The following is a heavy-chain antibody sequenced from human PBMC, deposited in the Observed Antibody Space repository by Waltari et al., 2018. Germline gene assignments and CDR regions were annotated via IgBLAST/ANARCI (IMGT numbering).Heavy chain of an antibody. D-gene: IGHD2-21*01. V-gene: IGHV3-23*04. CDR2: SSDGGVYT. J-gene: IGHJ4*02. CDR3: AKGFEDLLPFDH. CDR1: GFTSFNYL. Sequence: EVQLVESGGTSVQPGGSLRLSCAASGFTSFNYLISWVRQAPGKGLEWISASSDGGVYTYYADSVKGRFTISRDSSKNTIYLQMNSLRVEDTALYYCAKGFEDLLPFDHWGQGTLVTVST.